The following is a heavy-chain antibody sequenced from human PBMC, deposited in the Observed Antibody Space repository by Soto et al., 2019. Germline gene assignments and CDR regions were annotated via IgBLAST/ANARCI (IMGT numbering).Heavy chain of an antibody. CDR1: GFTFSSYT. V-gene: IGHV3-30*04. CDR2: ISYDGRHD. Sequence: QVHLVESGGGVVQSGRSLRLSCAASGFTFSSYTMNWVRLLPGRGLEWVAVISYDGRHDYYTDSVEGRFTISRDNVKNVLYLQMNSLRPEDTAVYYCATNVAVVTPADNLFDSWGQGPLLTVSS. J-gene: IGHJ5*01. CDR3: ATNVAVVTPADNLFDS. D-gene: IGHD2-21*02.